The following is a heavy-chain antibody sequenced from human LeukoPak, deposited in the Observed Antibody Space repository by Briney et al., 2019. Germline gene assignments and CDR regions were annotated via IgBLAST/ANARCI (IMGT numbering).Heavy chain of an antibody. D-gene: IGHD2-15*01. CDR3: ARGSVVVVAATYYYYGMDV. J-gene: IGHJ6*02. CDR1: GYTFTSYD. CDR2: MNPNSGNT. Sequence: ASVKVSCKASGYTFTSYDINWVRQATGQGLEWMGGMNPNSGNTGYAQKFQGRVTMTRNTSISTAYMELSSLRSEDTAVYYCARGSVVVVAATYYYYGMDVWGQGTTVTVSS. V-gene: IGHV1-8*01.